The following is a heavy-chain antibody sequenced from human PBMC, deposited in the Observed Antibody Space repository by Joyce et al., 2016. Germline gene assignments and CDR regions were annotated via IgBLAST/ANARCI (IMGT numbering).Heavy chain of an antibody. CDR1: GFTFNTYS. Sequence: EVQLVESGGGLVQPGGSLRLSCAASGFTFNTYSMNWVRQAPGKGLEWMSYIFSNGISTFYADSVRGRLTISRDNDKNSLHLQMNSLRAEDTAVYYCVRNHCSDGSCHAYFDSWGQGTLVTVSS. CDR2: IFSNGIST. D-gene: IGHD2-15*01. J-gene: IGHJ4*02. V-gene: IGHV3-48*01. CDR3: VRNHCSDGSCHAYFDS.